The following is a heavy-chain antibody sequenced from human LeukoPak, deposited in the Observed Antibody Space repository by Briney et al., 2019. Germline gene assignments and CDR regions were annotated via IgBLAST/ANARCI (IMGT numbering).Heavy chain of an antibody. D-gene: IGHD3-22*01. CDR1: GYTFTGYY. Sequence: ASVKVSCKASGYTFTGYYTHWVRQAPGQGLEWTGRTNPNSGDTNYARKFQGRVTLTSDTSISTAYMELGRLRSDDTAVYYCARDSKYYDKSGYYYAFWGQGTLVSVSS. CDR3: ARDSKYYDKSGYYYAF. V-gene: IGHV1-2*06. CDR2: TNPNSGDT. J-gene: IGHJ4*02.